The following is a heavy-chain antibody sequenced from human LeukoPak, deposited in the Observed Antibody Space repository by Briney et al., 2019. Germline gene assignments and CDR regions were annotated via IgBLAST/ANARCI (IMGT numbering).Heavy chain of an antibody. V-gene: IGHV4-4*07. D-gene: IGHD2-15*01. J-gene: IGHJ4*02. CDR1: NGSLSSYF. CDR3: AREETTRSQRAFDY. Sequence: KPSETLSLTRTVSNGSLSSYFWSCIRQPAGRGLEWIGRIHTSGTTNSNPSIKSRVTMSVDTSTNHFSLELSSVTAADTAVSFCAREETTRSQRAFDYWGQGTLVTVSS. CDR2: IHTSGTT.